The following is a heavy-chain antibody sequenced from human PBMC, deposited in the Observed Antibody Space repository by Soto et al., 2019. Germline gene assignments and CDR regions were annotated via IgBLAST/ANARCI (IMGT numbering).Heavy chain of an antibody. CDR1: GLTFSRYA. V-gene: IGHV3-23*01. J-gene: IGHJ4*02. D-gene: IGHD6-19*01. CDR3: ARGDSNGWYFDY. Sequence: PGGSLRLSCAASGLTFSRYAMTWVRQAPGKGLEWVSAMSGGGETTYYADSVKGRFTISRDNSRNTLYLQMNSLRSEDTALYYCARGDSNGWYFDYWGQGTLVTVSS. CDR2: MSGGGETT.